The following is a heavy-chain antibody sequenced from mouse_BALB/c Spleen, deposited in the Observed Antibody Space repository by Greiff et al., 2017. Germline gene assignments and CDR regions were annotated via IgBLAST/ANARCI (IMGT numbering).Heavy chain of an antibody. CDR3: VRPYDYDDWFAY. Sequence: DVQLVESGGGLVQPKGSLKLSCAASGFTFNTYAMNWVRQAPGKGLEWVARIRSKSNNYATYYADSVKDRFTISRDDSQSMLYLQMNNLKTEDTAMYYCVRPYDYDDWFAYWGQGTLVTVAA. D-gene: IGHD2-4*01. CDR2: IRSKSNNYAT. V-gene: IGHV10-1*02. CDR1: GFTFNTYA. J-gene: IGHJ3*01.